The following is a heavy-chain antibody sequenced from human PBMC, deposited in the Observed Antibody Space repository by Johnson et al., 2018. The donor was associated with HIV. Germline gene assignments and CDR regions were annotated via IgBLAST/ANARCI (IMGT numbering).Heavy chain of an antibody. CDR2: IRNDASHK. D-gene: IGHD3-22*01. CDR3: AKVLGYYDRGAFDI. CDR1: GFTFRTSG. Sequence: QVQLVESGGGVVQPGGSLRLSCAASGFTFRTSGMHWVRQAPGKELEWVAFIRNDASHKYYAASVTGRFTISRDNSKNTLYLQMNSLRAEDTAVYYCAKVLGYYDRGAFDIWGQGTMVTVSS. J-gene: IGHJ3*02. V-gene: IGHV3-30*02.